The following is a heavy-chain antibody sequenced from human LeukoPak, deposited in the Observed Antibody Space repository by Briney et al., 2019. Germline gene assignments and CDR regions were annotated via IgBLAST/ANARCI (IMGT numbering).Heavy chain of an antibody. V-gene: IGHV4-34*01. D-gene: IGHD3-22*01. CDR2: INHSGST. Sequence: PSETLSLTCAVYGGSFSGYYWSWIRQPPGKGLEWIGEINHSGSTNYNPSLKSRVTISVDTSKNQFSLKLSSVTAADTAVYYCARHYYDSSGYYFDAFDIWGQGTMVTVS. CDR1: GGSFSGYY. J-gene: IGHJ3*02. CDR3: ARHYYDSSGYYFDAFDI.